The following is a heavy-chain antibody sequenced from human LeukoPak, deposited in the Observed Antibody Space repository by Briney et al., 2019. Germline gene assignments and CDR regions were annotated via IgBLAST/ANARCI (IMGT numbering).Heavy chain of an antibody. J-gene: IGHJ4*02. Sequence: PGGSLRLSCAASGFTFSSYWMNWVRQAPGKGLEWVANIKQDGSEKYHVDSVKGRFTIPRDSAKNSLYLQMNSLRAEDTAVYYCAKDGGGYCNNSSCWGQGTLVTVSS. V-gene: IGHV3-7*04. D-gene: IGHD2-2*01. CDR1: GFTFSSYW. CDR3: AKDGGGYCNNSSC. CDR2: IKQDGSEK.